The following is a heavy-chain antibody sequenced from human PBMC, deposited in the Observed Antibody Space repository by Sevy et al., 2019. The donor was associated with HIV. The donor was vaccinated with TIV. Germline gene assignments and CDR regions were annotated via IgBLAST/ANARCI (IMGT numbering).Heavy chain of an antibody. Sequence: SETLSLTCTVSGCSISSSSYYWGWIRQPPGKGLEWIGSIYYSGSTYYNPSLKSRVTISVDTSKNQFSLKLSSVTAADTAVYYCARHVYDSNLNYYYYYYMDVWGKGTTVTVSS. V-gene: IGHV4-39*01. D-gene: IGHD4-4*01. CDR3: ARHVYDSNLNYYYYYYMDV. J-gene: IGHJ6*03. CDR2: IYYSGST. CDR1: GCSISSSSYY.